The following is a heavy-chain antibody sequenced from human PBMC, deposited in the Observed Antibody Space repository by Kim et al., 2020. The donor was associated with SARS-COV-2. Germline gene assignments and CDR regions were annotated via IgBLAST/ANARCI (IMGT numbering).Heavy chain of an antibody. V-gene: IGHV3-33*01. CDR3: ALSVRLVWY. D-gene: IGHD3-10*01. J-gene: IGHJ4*02. CDR1: GFTFSSYA. CDR2: IWYDGSNK. Sequence: GGSLRLSCAASGFTFSSYAMHWVRQAPGKGLEWVAVIWYDGSNKYYADSVKGRFTISRDNSKNTLYLQMNSLRAEDTAVYYCALSVRLVWYWGQGTLVTVSS.